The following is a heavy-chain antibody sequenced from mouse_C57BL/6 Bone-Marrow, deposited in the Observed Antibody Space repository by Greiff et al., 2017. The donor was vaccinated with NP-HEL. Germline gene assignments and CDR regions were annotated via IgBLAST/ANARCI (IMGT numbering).Heavy chain of an antibody. Sequence: VQLHQSGPELVKPGASVKISCKASGYTFTDYYMNWVKQSHGKSLEWIGDINPNNGGTSYNQKFKGKATLTVDKSSSTAYMELRSLTSEDSAVYYCASYSNYGKFAYWGQGTLVTVSA. J-gene: IGHJ3*01. CDR1: GYTFTDYY. V-gene: IGHV1-26*01. CDR2: INPNNGGT. CDR3: ASYSNYGKFAY. D-gene: IGHD2-5*01.